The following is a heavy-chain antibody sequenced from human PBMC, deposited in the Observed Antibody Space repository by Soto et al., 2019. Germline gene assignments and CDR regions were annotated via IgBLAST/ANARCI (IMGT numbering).Heavy chain of an antibody. CDR2: IYYSGST. Sequence: SETLSLTCTVSGGSISSSSYYWGWIRQPPGKGLEWIGSIYYSGSTYYNPSLKSRVTISVDTSKNQFSLKLSSVTAADTAVYYCSSLYCSGGSCYSTGYYMDVWGKGTTVTVSS. CDR3: SSLYCSGGSCYSTGYYMDV. D-gene: IGHD2-15*01. CDR1: GGSISSSSYY. J-gene: IGHJ6*03. V-gene: IGHV4-39*01.